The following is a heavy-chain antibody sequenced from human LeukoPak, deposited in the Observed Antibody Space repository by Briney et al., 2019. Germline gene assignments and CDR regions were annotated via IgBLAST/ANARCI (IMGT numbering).Heavy chain of an antibody. D-gene: IGHD5-12*01. V-gene: IGHV1-8*01. Sequence: GASVKVSCKASGYTFTTYDINWVRQVTGQGLEWMGWMNPNSGNTGYAQKIQGRVTMTRNTSINTAYMELSSLRSEDTAVYYCARGTVATAYYYYYMDVWGKGTTVTVSS. CDR1: GYTFTTYD. CDR3: ARGTVATAYYYYYMDV. CDR2: MNPNSGNT. J-gene: IGHJ6*03.